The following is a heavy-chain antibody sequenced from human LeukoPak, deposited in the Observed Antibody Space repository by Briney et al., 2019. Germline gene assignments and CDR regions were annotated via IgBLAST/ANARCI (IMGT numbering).Heavy chain of an antibody. D-gene: IGHD6-19*01. Sequence: PGGSLRLSCAASGFTFSTYWMTWVRQAPGKGLEWVANIKQDGSEKYFVDSVKGRFSISRDNAKNSLYLQMNSLRAEDTAVYYCARVAEGQWLVITENWYFDLWGRGTLVTVSS. CDR3: ARVAEGQWLVITENWYFDL. CDR1: GFTFSTYW. CDR2: IKQDGSEK. V-gene: IGHV3-7*01. J-gene: IGHJ2*01.